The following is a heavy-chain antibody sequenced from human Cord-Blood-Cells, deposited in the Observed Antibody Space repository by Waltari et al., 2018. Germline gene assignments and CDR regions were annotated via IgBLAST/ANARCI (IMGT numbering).Heavy chain of an antibody. D-gene: IGHD6-6*01. CDR2: INHSGST. V-gene: IGHV4-34*01. Sequence: QVQLQQWGAGLLKPSETLSLTCAVYGGSFSGYYWSWIRQPPGKGLEWIGEINHSGSTNYNPSLKRRVTISVDTSKNQFSLKLSSVTAADTAVYYCARKLSSSSWYFDLWGRGTLVTVSS. J-gene: IGHJ2*01. CDR1: GGSFSGYY. CDR3: ARKLSSSSWYFDL.